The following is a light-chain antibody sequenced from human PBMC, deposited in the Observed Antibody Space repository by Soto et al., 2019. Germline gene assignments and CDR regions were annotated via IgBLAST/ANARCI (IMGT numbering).Light chain of an antibody. Sequence: DIQMTQSPSSLSASVGDGVTITCRASQSISSWLAWYQQKPGKAPNLLIYEASSLASGVPSRFSGSGYGTEFTLTISSLQPEDIATYYCQQYDNLPLTFGGGTKVDI. CDR3: QQYDNLPLT. CDR2: EAS. V-gene: IGKV1-5*01. CDR1: QSISSW. J-gene: IGKJ4*01.